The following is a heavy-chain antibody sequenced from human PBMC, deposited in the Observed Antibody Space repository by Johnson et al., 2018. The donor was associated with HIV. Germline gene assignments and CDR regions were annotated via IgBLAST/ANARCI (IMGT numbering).Heavy chain of an antibody. D-gene: IGHD1-1*01. V-gene: IGHV3-48*04. J-gene: IGHJ3*02. CDR1: GFTFSNYG. Sequence: MQLVESGGGVVQPGRSLRLSCAASGFTFSNYGMHWVRQAPGKGLEWVSYSSSSGSTIYYADSVQGRFTISRDNAKNSLYLQMNSLRAEDTAVYYCANPTGSDAFDIWGQGTMVIVSS. CDR3: ANPTGSDAFDI. CDR2: SSSSGSTI.